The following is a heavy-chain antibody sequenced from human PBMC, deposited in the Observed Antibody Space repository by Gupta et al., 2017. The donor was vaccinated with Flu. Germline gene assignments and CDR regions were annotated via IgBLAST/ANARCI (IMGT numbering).Heavy chain of an antibody. D-gene: IGHD2-15*01. Sequence: EVQLVESGGGLVKPGGSLRLSPAASGFTFSNAWMSWVRQAPGKGLEWVGRIKSKTDGGTTDYAAPVKGRFTISRDDSKNTLYLQMNSLKTEDTAVYYCTTVIGVVAEYFDYWGQGTLVTVSS. CDR2: IKSKTDGGTT. V-gene: IGHV3-15*01. CDR1: GFTFSNAW. CDR3: TTVIGVVAEYFDY. J-gene: IGHJ4*02.